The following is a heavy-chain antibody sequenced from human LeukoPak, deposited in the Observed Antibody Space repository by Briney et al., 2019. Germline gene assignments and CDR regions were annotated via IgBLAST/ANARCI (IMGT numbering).Heavy chain of an antibody. D-gene: IGHD6-19*01. CDR1: GFTFTTYA. J-gene: IGHJ4*02. CDR2: IGNSGGDT. Sequence: GGSLRLSCAASGFTFTTYAMCWVRQAPGKGLEWASCIGNSGGDTVYADSVRGRFTVARDTSRQPLFLEMNRLRAEDTAIFYCAKRGGESSGWGPFDYWGQGTLVTVSS. V-gene: IGHV3-23*01. CDR3: AKRGGESSGWGPFDY.